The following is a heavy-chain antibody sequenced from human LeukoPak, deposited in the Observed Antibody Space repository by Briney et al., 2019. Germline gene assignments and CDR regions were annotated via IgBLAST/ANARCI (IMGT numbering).Heavy chain of an antibody. CDR3: ARGRFRTKNWFDP. J-gene: IGHJ5*02. Sequence: ASVKVSCKASGYTFTSYDINWVRQATGQGLEGMGWMNPNSGNTGYAQKFQGRVTMTTNTSISTAYMELSSLRSEDTAVYYCARGRFRTKNWFDPWGQGTLVTVSS. CDR1: GYTFTSYD. D-gene: IGHD3-3*01. CDR2: MNPNSGNT. V-gene: IGHV1-8*01.